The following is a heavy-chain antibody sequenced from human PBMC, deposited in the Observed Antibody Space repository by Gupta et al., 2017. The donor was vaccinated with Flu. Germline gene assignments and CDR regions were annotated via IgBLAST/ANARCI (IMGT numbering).Heavy chain of an antibody. J-gene: IGHJ3*02. V-gene: IGHV4-39*01. CDR1: GGSISSSSYY. CDR2: IYYSGST. CDR3: ARHGLAGGPSVSFGFDI. Sequence: QLQLQESGPGLVKPSETLSLTCTVSGGSISSSSYYWGWIRQPPGKGLEWIGSIYYSGSTYYNPSLKSRVTISVDTSKNQFSLKLSSVTAADTAVYYCARHGLAGGPSVSFGFDIWGQGTMVTVSS. D-gene: IGHD4-23*01.